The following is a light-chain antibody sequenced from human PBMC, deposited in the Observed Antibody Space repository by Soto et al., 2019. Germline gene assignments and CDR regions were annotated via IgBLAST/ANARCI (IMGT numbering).Light chain of an antibody. CDR2: HTT. J-gene: IGLJ3*02. CDR1: TGAVTSGHH. Sequence: QAVVTQEPSLTVSPGGTVTLTCGSSTGAVTSGHHPYWLQQKPGQAPRTLIYHTTNTLSWTPARFSGSLLGGKAALTLSGAQPEHEALYYCLLTYSGPWVFGGGTKLTVL. CDR3: LLTYSGPWV. V-gene: IGLV7-46*01.